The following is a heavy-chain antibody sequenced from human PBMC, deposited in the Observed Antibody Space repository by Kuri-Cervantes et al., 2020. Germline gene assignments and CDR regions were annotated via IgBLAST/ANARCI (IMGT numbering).Heavy chain of an antibody. J-gene: IGHJ4*02. CDR2: IYSSGSI. V-gene: IGHV4-4*07. Sequence: SETLSLTCTVSGGSISSYYWSWIRQPAGKGLEWIGRIYSSGSINDNPSLRSRVTMSVDTSKNQVSLKLSSVTAADTAVYYCARAPSSIWLDYWGQGTLVTVSS. CDR3: ARAPSSIWLDY. D-gene: IGHD6-13*01. CDR1: GGSISSYY.